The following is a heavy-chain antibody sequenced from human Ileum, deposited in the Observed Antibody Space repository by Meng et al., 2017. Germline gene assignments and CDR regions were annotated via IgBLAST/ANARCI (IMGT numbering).Heavy chain of an antibody. V-gene: IGHV4-39*01. CDR2: ICYSGNT. CDR3: ARRTGEVDLLDY. D-gene: IGHD7-27*01. CDR1: GGSISSSSPC. Sequence: QLQLQESGPGLVKPSETLSPMCTVPGGSISSSSPCCDRSRQPPGKGLEWIGSICYSGNTYYNPSLKSRVSMSVDTSKKQISLKLNSVTAADTAVYYCARRTGEVDLLDYWGQGTLVTVSS. J-gene: IGHJ4*02.